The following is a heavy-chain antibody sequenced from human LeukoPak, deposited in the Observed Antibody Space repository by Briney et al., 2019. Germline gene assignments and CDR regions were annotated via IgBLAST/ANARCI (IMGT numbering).Heavy chain of an antibody. CDR2: IIPIFGSA. CDR1: GGTFSTYA. J-gene: IGHJ4*02. D-gene: IGHD5-24*01. Sequence: SVKVSCKASGGTFSTYAITWVRQAPGQGLEWMGGIIPIFGSANYAQKFQGRVTITADESTSTAYMELSSLRSEDTAVYYCARTLSLDGYNHFDYWGQGSLVTVSS. CDR3: ARTLSLDGYNHFDY. V-gene: IGHV1-69*13.